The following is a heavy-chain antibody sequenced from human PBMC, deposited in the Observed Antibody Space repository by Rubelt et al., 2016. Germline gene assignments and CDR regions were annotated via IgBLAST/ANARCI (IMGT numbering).Heavy chain of an antibody. CDR2: IWYDGSDE. J-gene: IGHJ4*02. CDR3: TFFDY. V-gene: IGHV3-33*08. Sequence: PGGSLRLSCAASGFSLSAYWMTWVRQAPGKGLEWVAVIWYDGSDEYYADSVKGRFTISRDNSKNMLYLQMNNLRVEDTALYCCTFFDYWGQGTLVTVSS. CDR1: GFSLSAYW.